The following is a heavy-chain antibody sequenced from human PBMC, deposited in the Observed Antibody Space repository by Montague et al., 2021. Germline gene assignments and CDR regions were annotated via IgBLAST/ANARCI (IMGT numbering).Heavy chain of an antibody. V-gene: IGHV3-23*01. J-gene: IGHJ4*02. CDR1: GFSFGGYA. CDR2: ISGNGATP. D-gene: IGHD1-20*01. CDR3: AKANRGYNWNYFEY. Sequence: SLRLSCAASGFSFGGYAMGWVRQSPGKGLEWVSSISGNGATPFNSDSAKGRFTISRDNSKSTVSIQMNTLRVEDTAVYYCAKANRGYNWNYFEYWGQGTLVIVSS.